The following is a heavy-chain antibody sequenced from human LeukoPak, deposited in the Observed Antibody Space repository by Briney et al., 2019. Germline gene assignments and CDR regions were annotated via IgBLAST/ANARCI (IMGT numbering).Heavy chain of an antibody. D-gene: IGHD6-19*01. CDR3: ARRGVAGHGTGAFDI. CDR2: IIPIFGTA. J-gene: IGHJ3*02. V-gene: IGHV1-69*13. CDR1: GGAFSSYA. Sequence: SVKVSCKASGGAFSSYAISWVRQAPGQGLEWMGGIIPIFGTANYAQKFQGRVTIIADESTSTAYMELSSLRSEDTAVYYCARRGVAGHGTGAFDIWGQGTMVTVSS.